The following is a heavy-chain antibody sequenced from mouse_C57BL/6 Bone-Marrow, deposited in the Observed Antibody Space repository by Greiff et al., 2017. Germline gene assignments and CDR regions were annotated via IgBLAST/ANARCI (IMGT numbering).Heavy chain of an antibody. Sequence: QVHVKQSGAELVRPGTSVKVSCKASGYAFTNYLIEWVKQRPGQGLEWIGVINPGSGGTNYNEKFKGKATLTADKSSSTAYMQLSSLTSKDSAVYFCARSKNWDSWFAYWGQGTLVTVSA. CDR1: GYAFTNYL. CDR2: INPGSGGT. D-gene: IGHD4-1*01. J-gene: IGHJ3*01. V-gene: IGHV1-54*01. CDR3: ARSKNWDSWFAY.